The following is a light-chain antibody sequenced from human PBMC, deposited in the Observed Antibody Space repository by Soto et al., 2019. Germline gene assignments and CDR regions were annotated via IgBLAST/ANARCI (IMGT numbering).Light chain of an antibody. V-gene: IGKV3D-15*01. J-gene: IGKJ4*02. CDR2: GAS. Sequence: EIVMTQSPATLSVSPGERATLSCRSSQSVSSNLALYQQKPGQAPRLLIYGASTRATGIPARFTGSESATEFTLTISSLQTEDFAVYYCQQDNNWPLTFGGGTKVEIK. CDR1: QSVSSN. CDR3: QQDNNWPLT.